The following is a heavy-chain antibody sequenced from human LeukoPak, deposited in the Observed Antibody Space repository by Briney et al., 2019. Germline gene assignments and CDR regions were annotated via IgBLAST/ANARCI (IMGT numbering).Heavy chain of an antibody. CDR2: IMHDGSDK. CDR1: GFTFDDYG. J-gene: IGHJ4*02. V-gene: IGHV3-7*01. D-gene: IGHD2-2*02. Sequence: GGSLRLSCAASGFTFDDYGMSWVRQAPGKGLEWVANIMHDGSDKYYVDSVKGRFAISRDNAKNSLYLQMNSLRVEDTAVYYCARGGLYCSGTSCYKETDYWGQGTLVTVSS. CDR3: ARGGLYCSGTSCYKETDY.